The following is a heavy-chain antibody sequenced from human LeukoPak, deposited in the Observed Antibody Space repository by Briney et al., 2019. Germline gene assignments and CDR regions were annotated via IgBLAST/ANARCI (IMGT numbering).Heavy chain of an antibody. CDR3: ATSRGSPWDYFDY. CDR1: GGTFSSYA. V-gene: IGHV1-69*13. CDR2: IIPIFGTA. D-gene: IGHD6-25*01. J-gene: IGHJ4*02. Sequence: ASVKVSCKASGGTFSSYAISWVRQAPGQGLEWMGGIIPIFGTANYARKFQGRVTITADESTSTAYMELSSLRSEDTAVYYCATSRGSPWDYFDYWGQGTLVTVSS.